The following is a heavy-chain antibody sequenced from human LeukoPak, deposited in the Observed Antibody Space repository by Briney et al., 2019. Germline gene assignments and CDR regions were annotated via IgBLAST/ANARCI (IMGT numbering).Heavy chain of an antibody. Sequence: GSLRLSCAASGFTFSSYSMNWVRQAPGKGLEWVSSISSSSSYIYYADSVKGRFTISRDNAKNSLYLQMNSLRAEDTAVYYCARDFPTMTTAGAFDIWGQGTMVTVSS. CDR3: ARDFPTMTTAGAFDI. V-gene: IGHV3-21*01. D-gene: IGHD4-17*01. CDR2: ISSSSSYI. J-gene: IGHJ3*02. CDR1: GFTFSSYS.